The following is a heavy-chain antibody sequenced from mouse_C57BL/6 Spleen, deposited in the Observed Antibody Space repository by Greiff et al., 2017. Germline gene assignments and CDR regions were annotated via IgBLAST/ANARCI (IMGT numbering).Heavy chain of an antibody. V-gene: IGHV3-1*01. Sequence: VQLKESGPGMVKPSQSLSLTCTVTGYSITSGYDWHWIRHFPGNKLEWMGYISYSGSTNYNPSLKSRISITHDTSKNHFFLKLNSVTTEDTATYYCARGERGLRLVFDYWGQGTTLTVSS. CDR2: ISYSGST. CDR3: ARGERGLRLVFDY. J-gene: IGHJ2*01. D-gene: IGHD2-4*01. CDR1: GYSITSGYD.